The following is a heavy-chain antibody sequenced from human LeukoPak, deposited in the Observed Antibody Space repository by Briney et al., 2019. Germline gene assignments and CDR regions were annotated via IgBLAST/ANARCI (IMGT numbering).Heavy chain of an antibody. CDR2: INSDGSST. D-gene: IGHD2/OR15-2a*01. CDR3: ARAIGLDFDF. J-gene: IGHJ4*02. CDR1: GFTFSGYW. V-gene: IGHV3-74*01. Sequence: AGGSLRLSSAASGFTFSGYWMHWVRQAPGKGLVWVSRINSDGSSTTYADSVKGRFTISRDNAKNTLYLQMNSLRAEDTAMYYCARAIGLDFDFWGQGTLVTVSS.